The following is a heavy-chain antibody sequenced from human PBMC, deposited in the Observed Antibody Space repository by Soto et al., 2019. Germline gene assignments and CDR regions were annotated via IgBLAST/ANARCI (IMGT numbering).Heavy chain of an antibody. CDR2: ISSSSSYI. Sequence: EVQLVESGGGLVKPGGSLRLSCAASGFTFSSYSMNWVRQAPGKGLEWVSSISSSSSYIYYADSVKGRFTISRDNAKXXXXLQMNSLRAEDTAVYYCARGVQLWFTQGPRFDYWGQGTLVTVSS. J-gene: IGHJ4*02. CDR3: ARGVQLWFTQGPRFDY. V-gene: IGHV3-21*01. CDR1: GFTFSSYS. D-gene: IGHD5-18*01.